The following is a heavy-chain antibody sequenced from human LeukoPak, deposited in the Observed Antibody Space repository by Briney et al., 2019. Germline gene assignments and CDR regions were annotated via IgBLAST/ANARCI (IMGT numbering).Heavy chain of an antibody. CDR1: GLPFSGFS. J-gene: IGHJ4*02. D-gene: IGHD2-2*03. CDR3: ARDRPFIIGSTFFDY. V-gene: IGHV3-21*01. Sequence: GGSLRLSFSASGLPFSGFSMNWVRQAPGRGLEWVSCISNSSTYINYADSVKGRFTISRDNAKITLYLQMNTLRAEDTAVYYCARDRPFIIGSTFFDYWGQGTMVTVSS. CDR2: ISNSSTYI.